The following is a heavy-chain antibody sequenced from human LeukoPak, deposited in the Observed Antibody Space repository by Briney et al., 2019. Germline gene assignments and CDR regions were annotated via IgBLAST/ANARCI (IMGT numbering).Heavy chain of an antibody. Sequence: ASVKVSCKASGYTFTSYDINWVRQATGQGLEWMGWMNPNSGNTGYAQKFQGRVTMTRNTSISTAYMELSSLRSEDTAVYYCARGKEYYYYYYMDVWGKGTTVTISS. J-gene: IGHJ6*03. V-gene: IGHV1-8*01. CDR1: GYTFTSYD. CDR3: ARGKEYYYYYYMDV. CDR2: MNPNSGNT.